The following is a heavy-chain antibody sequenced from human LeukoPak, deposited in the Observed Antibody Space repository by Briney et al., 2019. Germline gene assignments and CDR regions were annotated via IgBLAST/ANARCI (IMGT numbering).Heavy chain of an antibody. D-gene: IGHD6-13*01. J-gene: IGHJ5*02. Sequence: PSETLSLTCTVSGGSISSSSHQWGWIRQPPGRGLEWIATIYHRGSTYYNPSLKSRVTISVDTSKNQFSLKVSSVTAADTAVYYCVSSLRSSSWYVGRFDPWGQGSLVTVSS. CDR1: GGSISSSSHQ. V-gene: IGHV4-39*01. CDR3: VSSLRSSSWYVGRFDP. CDR2: IYHRGST.